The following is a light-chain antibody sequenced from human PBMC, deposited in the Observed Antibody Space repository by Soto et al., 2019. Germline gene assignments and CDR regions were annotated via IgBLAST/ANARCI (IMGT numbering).Light chain of an antibody. CDR1: QVIRNY. J-gene: IGKJ5*01. V-gene: IGKV1-9*01. CDR3: QQVNSYPIT. Sequence: IQMTQSPSSLSASAGDRVTITCRASQVIRNYLAWYQQKPGRAPKPLIYIASTLQSGVPSRFSGSYSGTEFTLTITSLQPEDFATYYCQQVNSYPITFGQGTRLEIK. CDR2: IAS.